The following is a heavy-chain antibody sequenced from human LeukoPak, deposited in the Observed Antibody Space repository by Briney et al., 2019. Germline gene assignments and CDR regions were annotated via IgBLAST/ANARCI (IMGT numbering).Heavy chain of an antibody. CDR2: TSSSDDGK. Sequence: GGSLRLSCTVSGFSLSSYAMSWVRRAPGKGLEWVSATSSSDDGKYYADSVKGRFTISRDNAKNSLYLQMNSLRAEDTAVYYCAELGITMIGGVWGKGTTVTISS. CDR1: GFSLSSYA. V-gene: IGHV3-23*01. CDR3: AELGITMIGGV. D-gene: IGHD3-10*02. J-gene: IGHJ6*04.